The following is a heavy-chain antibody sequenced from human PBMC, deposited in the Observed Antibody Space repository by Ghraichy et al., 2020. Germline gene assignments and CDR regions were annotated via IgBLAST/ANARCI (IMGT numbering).Heavy chain of an antibody. CDR1: GFSFTTSW. J-gene: IGHJ4*02. D-gene: IGHD1-14*01. CDR2: MNQDGGQV. CDR3: ARDPENAAVDY. V-gene: IGHV3-7*03. Sequence: GALRLSCAASGFSFTTSWMTWVRQTPGKGLEWVASMNQDGGQVYYVDSVKGRFTIARDNAKNSVYLQMNSLRAEDTAVYYCARDPENAAVDYWGQGTRVTVSS.